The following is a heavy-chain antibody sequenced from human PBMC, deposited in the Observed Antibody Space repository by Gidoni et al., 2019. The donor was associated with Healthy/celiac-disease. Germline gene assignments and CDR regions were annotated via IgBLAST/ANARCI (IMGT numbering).Heavy chain of an antibody. CDR2: ISSSGSTI. CDR3: AREYDFWSGT. CDR1: GFTFNSYE. V-gene: IGHV3-48*03. J-gene: IGHJ4*02. Sequence: EVQLVESGGGLVQPGGSLRLSCAAPGFTFNSYEMNWVRQAPGKGLEWVSYISSSGSTIYYADTVKGRFTISRDNAKNSLYLQMNSLRAEDTAVYYCAREYDFWSGTWGQGTLVTVSS. D-gene: IGHD3-3*01.